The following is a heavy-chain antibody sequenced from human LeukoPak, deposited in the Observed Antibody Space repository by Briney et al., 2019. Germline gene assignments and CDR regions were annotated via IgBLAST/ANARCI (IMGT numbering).Heavy chain of an antibody. V-gene: IGHV4-34*01. J-gene: IGHJ4*02. CDR3: ARGPTPDY. CDR1: GGSFSGYY. Sequence: TSETLSLTCAVYGGSFSGYYWSWIRQPPGKGLEWIGEINHSGSTNYNPSLKSRVTISVDTSKNQFSLKLSSVTAADTAVYYCARGPTPDYWGQGTLVTVSS. D-gene: IGHD2-15*01. CDR2: INHSGST.